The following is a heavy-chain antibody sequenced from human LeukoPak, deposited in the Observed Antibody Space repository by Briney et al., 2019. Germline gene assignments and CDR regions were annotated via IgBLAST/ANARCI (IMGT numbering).Heavy chain of an antibody. CDR2: IKQDGSEK. J-gene: IGHJ3*02. CDR1: GFTFSSYW. D-gene: IGHD5-18*01. CDR3: AREGPPGGYSYGRAFDI. V-gene: IGHV3-7*03. Sequence: PGGSLRLSCAASGFTFSSYWMSWVRQAPGKGLEWVANIKQDGSEKYYVDSVKGRFTISRDNAKNSLYLQMNSLRAENTAVYYCAREGPPGGYSYGRAFDIWGQGTMVTVSS.